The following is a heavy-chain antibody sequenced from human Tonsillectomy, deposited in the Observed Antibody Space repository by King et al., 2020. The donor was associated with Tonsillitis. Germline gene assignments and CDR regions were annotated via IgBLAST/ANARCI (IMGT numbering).Heavy chain of an antibody. D-gene: IGHD1-14*01. CDR3: ARDLTGSFDI. CDR1: GFTFSSYS. Sequence: VQLVESGGGLVKPGGSLRLSCAASGFTFSSYSMNWVRQAPGKGLEWVSSMCISSSYIYFADSVKGRFTISRDNANNSLYLQMNSLRAEDTAVYYCARDLTGSFDIWGQGTMVTVSS. J-gene: IGHJ3*02. V-gene: IGHV3-21*01. CDR2: MCISSSYI.